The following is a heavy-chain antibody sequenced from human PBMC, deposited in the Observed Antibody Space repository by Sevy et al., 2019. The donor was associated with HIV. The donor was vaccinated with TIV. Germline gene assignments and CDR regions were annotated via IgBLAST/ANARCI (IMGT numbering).Heavy chain of an antibody. CDR3: ARDQEYQLLSGGWNWLDVWGQGTLVTVSSGMDV. J-gene: IGHJ6*02. CDR2: IWSGGSNT. CDR1: GFTFSTYG. V-gene: IGHV3-33*01. D-gene: IGHD2-2*01. Sequence: GESLKISCIASGFTFSTYGMHWVRQAPGKGLEWVAVIWSGGSNTDYADSVKGRITIARDNSKNTLYLQINSLRAEDTAVYYCARDQEYQLLSGGWNWLDVWGQGTLVTVSSGMDVWGQGTTVTVSS.